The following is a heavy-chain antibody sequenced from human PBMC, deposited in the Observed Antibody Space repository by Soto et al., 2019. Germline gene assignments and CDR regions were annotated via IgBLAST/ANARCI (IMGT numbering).Heavy chain of an antibody. J-gene: IGHJ2*01. CDR1: GFTFSSFS. Sequence: EVQLVESGGGLVQPGGSLRLSCAASGFTFSSFSMNWVRQAPGKGLEWISYIRSSGDTKNYAESVKGRFTISRDNAKISLYLQVNSLRAEDTAVYYCARVRGGWFFDLWGRGTLVTVSS. V-gene: IGHV3-48*01. CDR2: IRSSGDTK. CDR3: ARVRGGWFFDL.